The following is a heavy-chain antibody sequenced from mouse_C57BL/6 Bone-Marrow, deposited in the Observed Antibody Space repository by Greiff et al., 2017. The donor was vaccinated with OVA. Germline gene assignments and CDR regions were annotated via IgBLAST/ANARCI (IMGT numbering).Heavy chain of an antibody. V-gene: IGHV1-7*01. CDR3: AREIPFAY. J-gene: IGHJ3*01. CDR1: GYTFNSYW. Sequence: VQLQQSGAELAKPGASVKLSCKASGYTFNSYWMPWVKQRPGQGLEWIGYINPSSGYTKYNQKFKGKATLSADKSSSTAYMQLSSLTYEDTAVYDCAREIPFAYWGQGTLVTGSA. CDR2: INPSSGYT.